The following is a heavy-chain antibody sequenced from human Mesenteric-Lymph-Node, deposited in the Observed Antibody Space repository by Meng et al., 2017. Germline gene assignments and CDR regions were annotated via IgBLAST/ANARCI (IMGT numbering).Heavy chain of an antibody. CDR3: ARDRGNIGYDY. J-gene: IGHJ4*02. D-gene: IGHD2/OR15-2a*01. Sequence: VHLQESGPGLVKPSCALSLTCTVSGGSIRSYYWSWIRQPPGKGLEWIGYIYFSGSTNYNPSLKSRVTISVDTSKNQFSLKLRSVTAADTAVYYCARDRGNIGYDYWGQGTLVTVSS. V-gene: IGHV4-59*01. CDR1: GGSIRSYY. CDR2: IYFSGST.